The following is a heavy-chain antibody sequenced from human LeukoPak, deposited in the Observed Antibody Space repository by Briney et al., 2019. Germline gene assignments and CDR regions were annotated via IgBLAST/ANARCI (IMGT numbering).Heavy chain of an antibody. CDR1: GFIFSKYG. CDR2: INDKGVDK. Sequence: GGSLRLSCGASGFIFSKYGMHWVRQAPGKGLEWVAFINDKGVDKNYADSVKGRFTISRDNSKNTLVLQMNSLRSEDTAVYFCARVLIGYYFDYWGQGTLVTVSS. D-gene: IGHD2-21*01. J-gene: IGHJ4*02. V-gene: IGHV3-30*02. CDR3: ARVLIGYYFDY.